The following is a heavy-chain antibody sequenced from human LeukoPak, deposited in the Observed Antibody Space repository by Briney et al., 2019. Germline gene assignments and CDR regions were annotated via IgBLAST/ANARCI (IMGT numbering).Heavy chain of an antibody. CDR3: ASSHYCDRSGSIDY. Sequence: SETLSLTCTVSGGSISSYYWSWIRQPPGKGLEWIGYIYYSGSINYNPSLKSRVTISVDTSKNQFSLKLSSVTAADTAVYYCASSHYCDRSGSIDYWGQGTLVTVSS. CDR2: IYYSGSI. J-gene: IGHJ4*02. CDR1: GGSISSYY. V-gene: IGHV4-59*01. D-gene: IGHD3-22*01.